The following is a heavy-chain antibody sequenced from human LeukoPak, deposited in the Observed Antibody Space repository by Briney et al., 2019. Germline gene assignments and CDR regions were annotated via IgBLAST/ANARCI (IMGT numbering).Heavy chain of an antibody. J-gene: IGHJ4*02. V-gene: IGHV4-38-2*02. D-gene: IGHD6-19*01. CDR1: GYSISSGYS. CDR2: IYPSGST. CDR3: ARDFWKYSSGWSVDY. Sequence: PSETLSLTSAVSGYSISSGYSRGWIRQPPGKGLEWIGSIYPSGSTYYNPSLKSPVTISIDTSNIHFSLKLSSVTAAYTGVYYCARDFWKYSSGWSVDYWGQGILVTVSS.